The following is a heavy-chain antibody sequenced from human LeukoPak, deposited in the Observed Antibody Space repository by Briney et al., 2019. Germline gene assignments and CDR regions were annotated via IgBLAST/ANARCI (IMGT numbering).Heavy chain of an antibody. D-gene: IGHD3-22*01. CDR1: GFTFSSYW. CDR3: ARDPGTSGYYDY. J-gene: IGHJ4*02. Sequence: GALSLSCAASGFTFSSYWMSWVRQAPGKGLEWVANIKQDGSEKYYVDSVKGRFTISRDNAKNSLYLQMNSLRAEDTAVYYCARDPGTSGYYDYWGQGTLVTVSS. CDR2: IKQDGSEK. V-gene: IGHV3-7*01.